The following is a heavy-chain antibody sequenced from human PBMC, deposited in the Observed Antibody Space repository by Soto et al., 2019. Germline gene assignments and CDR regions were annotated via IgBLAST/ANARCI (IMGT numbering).Heavy chain of an antibody. CDR3: VKDALTTVAYYFDY. J-gene: IGHJ4*02. CDR1: GFRFDDYG. CDR2: ISRDSRSI. D-gene: IGHD4-17*01. V-gene: IGHV3-9*01. Sequence: GGSLRLSCEVSGFRFDDYGMHWVRQAPGKGLEWIAGISRDSRSISYGASMKGRFTISRDNAKNSLYLQLNSLRADDTAFYYCVKDALTTVAYYFDYWGQGALVTVSS.